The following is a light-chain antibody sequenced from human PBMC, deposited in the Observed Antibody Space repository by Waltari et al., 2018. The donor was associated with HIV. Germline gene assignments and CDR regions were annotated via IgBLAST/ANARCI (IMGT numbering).Light chain of an antibody. CDR3: RSYDNSLTSYV. J-gene: IGLJ1*01. CDR2: VTP. CDR1: SANIGAGYD. V-gene: IGLV1-40*03. Sequence: QSVLTQQPSVYGAPGQRVTISCSGDSANIGAGYDVHWYQHPPGTAPKLLIYVTPHLPSGIPPRFAVSKSGASASLAITGLQAEDDADYYFRSYDNSLTSYVFATGTRVTVL.